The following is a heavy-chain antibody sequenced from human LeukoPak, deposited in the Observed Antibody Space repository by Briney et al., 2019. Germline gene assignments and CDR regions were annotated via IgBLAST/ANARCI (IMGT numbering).Heavy chain of an antibody. Sequence: QPGGSPRLSCAASGFTFSSSWIHWVRHAPGKGLVWVSRINKDGSVTDYAESVKGRFSISRDNAKNTLYLQMNSLRVEDTAIYYCVKVRGRARVGYFDYWGQGTLVTVSS. CDR2: INKDGSVT. CDR3: VKVRGRARVGYFDY. D-gene: IGHD1-26*01. V-gene: IGHV3-74*01. J-gene: IGHJ4*02. CDR1: GFTFSSSW.